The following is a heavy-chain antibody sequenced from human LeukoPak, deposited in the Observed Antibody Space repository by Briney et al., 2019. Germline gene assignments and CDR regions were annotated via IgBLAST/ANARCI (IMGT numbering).Heavy chain of an antibody. V-gene: IGHV3-7*01. CDR3: ARDSTYYDFRSGYLNWFDP. CDR1: GFTFNNYW. CDR2: IKQDGSEK. D-gene: IGHD3-3*01. Sequence: PGGSLRLSCAASGFTFNNYWMSWVRQAPGKGLEWVANIKQDGSEKYYVDSVKGRFTISRDNAKNSLYLQMNSLRAEDMAVDYCARDSTYYDFRSGYLNWFDPWGQGTLVTVSS. J-gene: IGHJ5*02.